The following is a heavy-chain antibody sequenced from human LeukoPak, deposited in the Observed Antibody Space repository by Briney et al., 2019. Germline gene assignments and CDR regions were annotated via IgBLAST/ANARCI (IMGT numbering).Heavy chain of an antibody. V-gene: IGHV1-8*01. CDR2: MNPNSGNT. CDR3: ARGRRGYSYGYREYYFDY. J-gene: IGHJ4*02. Sequence: ASVKVSCKASGYTFTSYDINWVRQATGQGLEWMGWMNPNSGNTGYAQKFQGRVTMTRNNSIGTAYMELSSLRSEDTAVYYCARGRRGYSYGYREYYFDYWGQGTLVTVSS. D-gene: IGHD5-18*01. CDR1: GYTFTSYD.